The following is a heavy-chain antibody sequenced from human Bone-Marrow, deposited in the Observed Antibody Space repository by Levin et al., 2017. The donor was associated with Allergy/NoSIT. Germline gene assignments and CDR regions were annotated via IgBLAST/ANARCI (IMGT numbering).Heavy chain of an antibody. Sequence: SQTLSLTCPVSGGSIRSGTYYWSWIRQPAGKGLEWIGRLYPSGTTNYNPSLKSRVTISVDTSKNQFSLSLTSVTAADTAVYYCARAPFSGQDWYFDLWGRGTLVTVSS. D-gene: IGHD6-25*01. CDR1: GGSIRSGTYY. V-gene: IGHV4-61*02. CDR2: LYPSGTT. CDR3: ARAPFSGQDWYFDL. J-gene: IGHJ2*01.